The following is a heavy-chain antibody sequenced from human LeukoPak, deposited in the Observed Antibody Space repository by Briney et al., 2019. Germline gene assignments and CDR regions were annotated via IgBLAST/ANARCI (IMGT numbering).Heavy chain of an antibody. V-gene: IGHV4-39*07. J-gene: IGHJ4*02. CDR2: IYWTGTT. CDR3: ARDSRAVAGKGYGY. Sequence: SETLSLTCTVSSVSISESSFSWGWIRQPPGKGLEWIGNIYWTGTTYYNPSLKSRVTISVDPSKNQFSLKLSSVTAADTAVYYCARDSRAVAGKGYGYWGQGTLVTVSS. D-gene: IGHD6-19*01. CDR1: SVSISESSFS.